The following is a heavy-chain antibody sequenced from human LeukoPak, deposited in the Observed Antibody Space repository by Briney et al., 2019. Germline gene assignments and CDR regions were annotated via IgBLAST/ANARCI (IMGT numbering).Heavy chain of an antibody. CDR3: AKDEPSSGWYIYFQH. J-gene: IGHJ1*01. V-gene: IGHV3-30*02. CDR1: GFTFSSYG. D-gene: IGHD6-19*01. CDR2: IRYDGSNK. Sequence: GGSLRLSCAASGFTFSSYGMHWVRQAPGKGLEWVAFIRYDGSNKYYADSVKGRFTISRDNSKNTLYLQMNSLRAEDTAVYYCAKDEPSSGWYIYFQHWGQGTLVTVSS.